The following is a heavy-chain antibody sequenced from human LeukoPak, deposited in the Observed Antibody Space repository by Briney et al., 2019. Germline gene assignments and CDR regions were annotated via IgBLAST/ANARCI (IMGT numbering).Heavy chain of an antibody. D-gene: IGHD2-15*01. CDR3: ARVSYCSGGSCYYYGMDV. CDR1: GGSFSGYY. Sequence: SETLSLTCAVYGGSFSGYYWSWIRQPPGKGLEWIGEINHSGSTNYNPSLKSRVTISVDTSKNQFSLKLSSVTAADTAVYYCARVSYCSGGSCYYYGMDVWGQGTTVTVSS. J-gene: IGHJ6*02. V-gene: IGHV4-34*01. CDR2: INHSGST.